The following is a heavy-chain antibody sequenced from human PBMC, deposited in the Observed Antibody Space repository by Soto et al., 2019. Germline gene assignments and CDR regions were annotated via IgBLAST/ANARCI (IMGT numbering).Heavy chain of an antibody. CDR3: AREGTGTTIYYYGTDV. CDR1: GGTFSSYA. J-gene: IGHJ6*02. CDR2: IIPIFGTA. Sequence: SVKVSCKASGGTFSSYAISWVRQAPGQGLEWMGGIIPIFGTANYAQKFQGRVTITADESTSTAYMELSSLRSEDTAVYYCAREGTGTTIYYYGTDVWGQGTTVTVSS. D-gene: IGHD1-7*01. V-gene: IGHV1-69*13.